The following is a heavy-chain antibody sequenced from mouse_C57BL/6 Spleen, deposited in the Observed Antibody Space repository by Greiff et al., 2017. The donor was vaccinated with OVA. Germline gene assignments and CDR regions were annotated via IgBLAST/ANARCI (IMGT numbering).Heavy chain of an antibody. CDR2: INPNYGTT. CDR3: ARKPIYDGYYEAMDY. CDR1: GYSFTDYN. D-gene: IGHD2-3*01. V-gene: IGHV1-39*01. Sequence: EVQLQQSGPELVKPGASVKISCKASGYSFTDYNMNWVKQSTGKSLEWIGVINPNYGTTSYNQKFKGKATLTVDQSSSTAYMQLNSLTSEDSAVYDCARKPIYDGYYEAMDYWGQGTSVTVSS. J-gene: IGHJ4*01.